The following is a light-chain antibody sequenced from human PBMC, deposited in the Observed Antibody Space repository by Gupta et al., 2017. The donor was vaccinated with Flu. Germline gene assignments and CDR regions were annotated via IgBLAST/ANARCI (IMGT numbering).Light chain of an antibody. Sequence: EGATITCRARQSISRDLVWFQQQPGQAPRLLIYDASTRATGIPARFSGSGSGTEFTLTISNIEPEDLAVYYCRQRRDWPPYTFGQGTKVEIK. V-gene: IGKV3-11*01. CDR2: DAS. CDR3: RQRRDWPPYT. CDR1: QSISRD. J-gene: IGKJ1*01.